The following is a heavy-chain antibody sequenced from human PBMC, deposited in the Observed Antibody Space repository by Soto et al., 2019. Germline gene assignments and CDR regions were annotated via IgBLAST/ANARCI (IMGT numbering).Heavy chain of an antibody. V-gene: IGHV3-30-3*01. CDR2: ISYDGSNK. J-gene: IGHJ6*02. CDR1: GFTFSSYA. D-gene: IGHD2-2*02. CDR3: ARDLARYCSSTSCYKYYYHYGMDV. Sequence: GSLRLSCAASGFTFSSYAMHWVRQAPGKWLEWVAVISYDGSNKYYADSVKGRFTISRDNSKNTLYLQMNSLRAEDTAVYYCARDLARYCSSTSCYKYYYHYGMDVWGQGTTVTVSS.